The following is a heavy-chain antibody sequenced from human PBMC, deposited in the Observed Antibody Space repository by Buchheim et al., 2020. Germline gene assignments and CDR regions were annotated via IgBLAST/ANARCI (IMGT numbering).Heavy chain of an antibody. CDR2: MNPNSGNT. D-gene: IGHD2-2*01. CDR3: ARLYCSSTSCYGVSYYYYGMDV. CDR1: GYTFTSYD. Sequence: QVQLVQSGAEVKKPGASVKVSCKASGYTFTSYDINWVRQAPGQGLEWMGWMNPNSGNTGYAQKFQGRVTMTRNTSISTAYRELSSLRSEDTAVYYCARLYCSSTSCYGVSYYYYGMDVWGQGTT. J-gene: IGHJ6*02. V-gene: IGHV1-8*01.